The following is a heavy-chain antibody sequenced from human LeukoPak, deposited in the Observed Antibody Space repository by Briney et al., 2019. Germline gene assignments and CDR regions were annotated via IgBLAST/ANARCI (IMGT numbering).Heavy chain of an antibody. Sequence: SETLSLTCTVSGGPISSYLWSWIRQPPGKGLEWIAYIYYSGSTNYNPSLKSRVAISVDTSKNQFSLKLSSVTAADTAVYYCATAYGTGGYYRYWGQGTLVTVSS. V-gene: IGHV4-59*01. CDR1: GGPISSYL. J-gene: IGHJ4*02. CDR3: ATAYGTGGYYRY. D-gene: IGHD3-22*01. CDR2: IYYSGST.